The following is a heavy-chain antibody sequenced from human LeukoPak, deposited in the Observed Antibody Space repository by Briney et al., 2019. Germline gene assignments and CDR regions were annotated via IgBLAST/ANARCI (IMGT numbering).Heavy chain of an antibody. J-gene: IGHJ5*02. CDR3: ARDPTYYDFWSGYYTPHDWFDP. CDR2: INTNTGNP. D-gene: IGHD3-3*01. CDR1: GYTFTSYA. V-gene: IGHV7-4-1*02. Sequence: ASVKVSCKASGYTFTSYAMNWVRQAPGQGLEWMGWINTNTGNPTYAQGFTGRFVFSLDTSVSTAYLQISSLKAEDTAVYYCARDPTYYDFWSGYYTPHDWFDPWGQGTLVTVSP.